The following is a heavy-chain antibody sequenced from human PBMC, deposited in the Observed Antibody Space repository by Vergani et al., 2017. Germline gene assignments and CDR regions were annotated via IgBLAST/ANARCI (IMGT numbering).Heavy chain of an antibody. CDR3: SRSIFSRNPHDYFDN. J-gene: IGHJ4*02. CDR1: GGSLSGYY. Sequence: QVQLQESGPGLVRPSETLSLTCTVSGGSLSGYYWNWIRQTPGEGLEWFGSVEDSGYFNYNPSLKTRVSMSSDTSNNQFSLMVSSVTVADTAVYYCSRSIFSRNPHDYFDNWVQGTLVTVSS. V-gene: IGHV4-59*01. D-gene: IGHD1-14*01. CDR2: VEDSGYF.